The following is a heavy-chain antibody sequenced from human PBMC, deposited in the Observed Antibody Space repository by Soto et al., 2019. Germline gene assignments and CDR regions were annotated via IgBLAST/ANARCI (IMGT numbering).Heavy chain of an antibody. CDR3: ARDLLPISGSYLIALDY. V-gene: IGHV3-30-3*01. J-gene: IGHJ4*02. CDR2: ISYDGSNK. D-gene: IGHD1-26*01. Sequence: QVQLVESGGGVVQPGRSLRLSCAASGFTFSSYAMHWVRQAPGKGLEWVAVISYDGSNKYYADSVKGRFTISRDNSKNTLYLQMNSLRAEDTAVYYCARDLLPISGSYLIALDYWGQGTLVTVSS. CDR1: GFTFSSYA.